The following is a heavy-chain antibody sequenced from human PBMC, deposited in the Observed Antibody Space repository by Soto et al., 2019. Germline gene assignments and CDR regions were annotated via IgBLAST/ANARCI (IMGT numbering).Heavy chain of an antibody. CDR1: GGSISSYY. Sequence: SETLSLTCTVSGGSISSYYWSWIRQPPGKGLEWIGYIYYSGSTNYNPSLKSRVTISVDTSKNQFSPKLSSVTAADTAVYYCARDGLGLLWFGESTHYGMDVWGQGTTVTVSS. CDR3: ARDGLGLLWFGESTHYGMDV. D-gene: IGHD3-10*01. V-gene: IGHV4-59*01. CDR2: IYYSGST. J-gene: IGHJ6*02.